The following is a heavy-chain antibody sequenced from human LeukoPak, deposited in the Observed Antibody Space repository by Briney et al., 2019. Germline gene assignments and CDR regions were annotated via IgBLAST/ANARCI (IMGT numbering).Heavy chain of an antibody. CDR1: GYTFTGYY. Sequence: ASVKVSCKASGYTFTGYYIHWVRQAPGQGLEWMGRINPNSGGPNYAQRFQGWVTMTRDTSISTAYMELSRLRSDDTAVYYCARVVGELTDAFDIWGQGTMVTVSS. CDR3: ARVVGELTDAFDI. V-gene: IGHV1-2*04. CDR2: INPNSGGP. D-gene: IGHD1-26*01. J-gene: IGHJ3*02.